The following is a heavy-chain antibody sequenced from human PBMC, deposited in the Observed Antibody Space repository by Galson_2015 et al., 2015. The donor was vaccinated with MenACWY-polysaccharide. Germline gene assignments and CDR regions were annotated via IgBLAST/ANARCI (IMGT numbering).Heavy chain of an antibody. D-gene: IGHD4-17*01. CDR2: IMQDGSEK. CDR1: GFTFSRYW. V-gene: IGHV3-7*03. Sequence: SLRLSCAASGFTFSRYWMSWVRQAPGKGLEWVANIMQDGSEKNYVDSVKGRFTISRDNAKKSLYLQMNSLRAEDTAVYYCANPGLSTGRSSDVDYWGQGTLVTVSS. CDR3: ANPGLSTGRSSDVDY. J-gene: IGHJ4*02.